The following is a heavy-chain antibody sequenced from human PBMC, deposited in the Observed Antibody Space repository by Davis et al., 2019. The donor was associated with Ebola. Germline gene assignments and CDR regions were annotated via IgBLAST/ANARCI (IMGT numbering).Heavy chain of an antibody. V-gene: IGHV3-23*01. CDR2: ISGSGGST. CDR1: GFTFSSYA. Sequence: GESLKISCAASGFTFSSYAMSWVRQAPGKGLEWVSAISGSGGSTYYADSVKGRFTISRDNSKNTLYLQMNSLRAEDTALYYCAKDISLYISSGSTYYFDYWGQGTLVTVSS. CDR3: AKDISLYISSGSTYYFDY. D-gene: IGHD6-6*01. J-gene: IGHJ4*02.